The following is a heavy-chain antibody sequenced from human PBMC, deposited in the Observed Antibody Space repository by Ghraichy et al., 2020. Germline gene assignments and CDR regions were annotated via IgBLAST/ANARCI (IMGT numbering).Heavy chain of an antibody. Sequence: GGSLRLSCAASGFTFSSYSMNWVRQAPGKGLEWVSSISSSSSYIYYADSVKGRFTISRDNAKNSLYLQMNSLRAEDTAVYYCAREGDGRDYYGMDVWGQGTTVTVSS. CDR2: ISSSSSYI. CDR1: GFTFSSYS. CDR3: AREGDGRDYYGMDV. J-gene: IGHJ6*02. V-gene: IGHV3-21*01. D-gene: IGHD5-24*01.